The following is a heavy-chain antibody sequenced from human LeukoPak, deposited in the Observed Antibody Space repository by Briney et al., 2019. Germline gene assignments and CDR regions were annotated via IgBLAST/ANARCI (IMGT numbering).Heavy chain of an antibody. CDR3: AKEKWLRFDS. CDR2: ISGSDATT. Sequence: PISGSDATTHYADSVKGRFTISRDSSKNTVFLQMNNLRADDTAVYFCAKEKWLRFDSWGQGTLVTVSS. D-gene: IGHD5-12*01. J-gene: IGHJ4*02. V-gene: IGHV3-23*01.